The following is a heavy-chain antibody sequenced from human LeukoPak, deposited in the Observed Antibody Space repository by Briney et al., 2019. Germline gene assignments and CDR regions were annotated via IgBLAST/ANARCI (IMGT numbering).Heavy chain of an antibody. D-gene: IGHD3-22*01. Sequence: PGGSLRLSCADSGFTVSSNYMSWVRQAPGKGLEWVSVIYSGGSTYYADSVKGRFTISRDNSKNTLYLQMNSLRAEDTAVYYCARDDSYYYYMDVWGKGTTVTVSS. CDR3: ARDDSYYYYMDV. CDR1: GFTVSSNY. V-gene: IGHV3-66*02. CDR2: IYSGGST. J-gene: IGHJ6*03.